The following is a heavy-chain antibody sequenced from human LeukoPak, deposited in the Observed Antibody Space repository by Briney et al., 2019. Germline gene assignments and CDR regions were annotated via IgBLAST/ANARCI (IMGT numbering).Heavy chain of an antibody. CDR1: GFTFSSYA. D-gene: IGHD3-22*01. CDR2: ISGSGGST. J-gene: IGHJ4*02. V-gene: IGHV3-23*01. Sequence: PGGSLRLSCAASGFTFSSYALSWVCQAPGKGLEWVSAISGSGGSTYYADSVKGRFTISRDNSKNTLYLQMNSLRAEDTAVYYCARNYYDSSGYYAHFDYWGQGTLVTVSS. CDR3: ARNYYDSSGYYAHFDY.